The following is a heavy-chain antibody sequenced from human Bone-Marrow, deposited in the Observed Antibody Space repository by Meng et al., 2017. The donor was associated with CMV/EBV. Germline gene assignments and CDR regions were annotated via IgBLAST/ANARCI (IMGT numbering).Heavy chain of an antibody. J-gene: IGHJ3*02. CDR3: ARTLVSYDFWSGYLDPHDAFDI. CDR2: INHSGST. CDR1: GGSFSGYY. V-gene: IGHV4-34*01. D-gene: IGHD3-3*01. Sequence: SETLSLTCAVYGGSFSGYYWSWIRQPPGKGLEWIGEINHSGSTNYNPSLKSRVTISVDTSKNQFSLKLSSVTAADTAVYYCARTLVSYDFWSGYLDPHDAFDIWGQGTMVTVSS.